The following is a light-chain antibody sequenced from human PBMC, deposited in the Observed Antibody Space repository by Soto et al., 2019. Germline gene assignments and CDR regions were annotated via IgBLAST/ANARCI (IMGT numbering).Light chain of an antibody. J-gene: IGKJ1*01. CDR1: QSVSSNY. V-gene: IGKV3-20*01. CDR2: GAS. Sequence: EVVLTQSPGTLSLSPGERATLSCRASQSVSSNYLAWYQHKPGQAPRLLIYGASDRAAGIPDRFSGGGSGTDFTLTISRLEPEDFAVYYCQQYGGSLSWTFGQGTKVENK. CDR3: QQYGGSLSWT.